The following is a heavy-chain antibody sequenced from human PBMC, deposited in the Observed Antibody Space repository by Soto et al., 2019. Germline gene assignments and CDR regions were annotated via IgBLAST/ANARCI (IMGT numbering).Heavy chain of an antibody. J-gene: IGHJ3*02. CDR3: ARAAGGSTVTSHAFDI. CDR2: INSGGST. V-gene: IGHV3-53*01. D-gene: IGHD4-17*01. CDR1: GFAVSSNY. Sequence: EVQLVESGGGLIQPGGSLSLSCVVSGFAVSSNYMNWVRQAPGKGLEWVSVINSGGSTFYADSAKGRFTISRDNSKNTLYLQVMSLRAEDTAVFYCARAAGGSTVTSHAFDIWGQGTMVTVCS.